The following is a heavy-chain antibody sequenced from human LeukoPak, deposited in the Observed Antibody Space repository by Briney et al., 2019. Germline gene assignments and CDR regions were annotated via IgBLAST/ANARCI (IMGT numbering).Heavy chain of an antibody. CDR1: GFSLTTNQMR. D-gene: IGHD6-25*01. CDR3: ARGSGSGTFFDY. V-gene: IGHV2-70*04. J-gene: IGHJ4*02. Sequence: SGPALVKPTQTLTLACTFSGFSLTTNQMRVSWIRQPPGKALEWLARIDWDDDKFYRTSLKTRLTISKDTSKNQVVLTMTNMDPVDTATYYRARGSGSGTFFDYWGQGTQVTVSS. CDR2: IDWDDDK.